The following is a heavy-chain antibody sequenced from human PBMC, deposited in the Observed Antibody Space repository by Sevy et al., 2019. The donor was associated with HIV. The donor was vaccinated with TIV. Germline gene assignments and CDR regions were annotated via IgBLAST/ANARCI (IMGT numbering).Heavy chain of an antibody. V-gene: IGHV1-18*01. Sequence: ASVKVSCKASGYTFTSYGISWVRQAPGQGLEWMGWISAYNGNTNYAQKLQGRVTMTTDTSTSTAYMELRSLRSDDTAVYYCARDLLEAARPGYYYYGMDVWGQGTTVTVPS. J-gene: IGHJ6*02. CDR2: ISAYNGNT. CDR3: ARDLLEAARPGYYYYGMDV. CDR1: GYTFTSYG. D-gene: IGHD6-6*01.